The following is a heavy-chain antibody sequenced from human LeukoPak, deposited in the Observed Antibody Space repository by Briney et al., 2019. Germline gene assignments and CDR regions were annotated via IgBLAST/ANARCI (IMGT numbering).Heavy chain of an antibody. CDR2: IHYTGST. Sequence: SETLSLTCTVSGGSINSYYWSWIRQPPGKGLECIGYIHYTGSTNYNPSLKSRVTISVDTSKNHFSLKLSSVTAADTAIYYCARGGYYGSGNDFRFDPWGQGTLVTVSS. CDR1: GGSINSYY. V-gene: IGHV4-59*01. J-gene: IGHJ5*02. D-gene: IGHD3-10*01. CDR3: ARGGYYGSGNDFRFDP.